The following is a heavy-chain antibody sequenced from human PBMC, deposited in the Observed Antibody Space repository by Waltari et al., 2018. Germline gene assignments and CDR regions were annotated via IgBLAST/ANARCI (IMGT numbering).Heavy chain of an antibody. CDR1: GFNFDDHG. D-gene: IGHD2-15*01. Sequence: EVQLVESGGGVRRPGGSLRLSCAASGFNFDDHGMRWVRQAPGKGRGWVSSINWNGGSTVYADAVRGRFTISRDNAKNSLYLQMNSLRADDTALYYCAREKLMGEYIDYWGQGTLVTVSS. J-gene: IGHJ4*02. CDR2: INWNGGST. V-gene: IGHV3-20*04. CDR3: AREKLMGEYIDY.